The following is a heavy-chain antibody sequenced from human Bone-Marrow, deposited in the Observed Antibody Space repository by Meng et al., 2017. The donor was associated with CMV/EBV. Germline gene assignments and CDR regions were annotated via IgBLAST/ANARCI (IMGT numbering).Heavy chain of an antibody. CDR1: GYTFTGYY. D-gene: IGHD5-12*01. CDR2: INPNSGGT. CDR3: AGPTRVGYDFYSSYCAMEV. V-gene: IGHV1-2*02. J-gene: IGHJ6*02. Sequence: ASVKVSCKASGYTFTGYYVHWVRQAPGQGLEWMGWINPNSGGTNYAQKFQGRVTLTSDTSVSTVYMELSRVRYDDTAVYYCAGPTRVGYDFYSSYCAMEVWGQRTTVTVSS.